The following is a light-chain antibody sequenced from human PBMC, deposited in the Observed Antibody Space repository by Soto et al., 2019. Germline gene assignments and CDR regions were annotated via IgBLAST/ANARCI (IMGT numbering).Light chain of an antibody. Sequence: EIVFTQSPATLSLSPGERATLSCRASQSVSSYLACYHQKPGQPPRLLIYDASNRATGIPARFSGSGSGTDFTLTISSLEPEDFAVYYCQQRSNWLTFGGGNKLEIK. J-gene: IGKJ4*01. V-gene: IGKV3-11*01. CDR3: QQRSNWLT. CDR2: DAS. CDR1: QSVSSY.